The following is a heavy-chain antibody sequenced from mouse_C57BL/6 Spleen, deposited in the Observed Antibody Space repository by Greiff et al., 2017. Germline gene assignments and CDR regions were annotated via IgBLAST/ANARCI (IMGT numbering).Heavy chain of an antibody. J-gene: IGHJ1*03. Sequence: EVKVVESGGGLVKPGGSLKLSCAASGFTFSDYGMHWVRQAPEKGLEWVAYISSGSSTIYYADTVKGRFTISRDNAKNTLFLQMTSLRSEDTAMYYCARDYDYGWYFDVWGTGTTVTVSS. CDR3: ARDYDYGWYFDV. D-gene: IGHD2-4*01. CDR2: ISSGSSTI. CDR1: GFTFSDYG. V-gene: IGHV5-17*01.